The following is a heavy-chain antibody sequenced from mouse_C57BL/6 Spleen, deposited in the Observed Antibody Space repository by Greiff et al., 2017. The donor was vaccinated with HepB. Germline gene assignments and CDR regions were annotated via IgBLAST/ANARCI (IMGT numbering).Heavy chain of an antibody. CDR1: GYTFTNYW. CDR3: ARWEKFIYCFDY. Sequence: QVQLQQSGAELVRPGTSVKMSCKASGYTFTNYWIGWVKQRPGHGLEWIGDIYPGGGYTNYNAKFKGKATLTADKSSSTAYMQFSSLTSEDSAIYYCARWEKFIYCFDYWGQGTTLTVSS. CDR2: IYPGGGYT. V-gene: IGHV1-63*01. D-gene: IGHD1-1*01. J-gene: IGHJ2*01.